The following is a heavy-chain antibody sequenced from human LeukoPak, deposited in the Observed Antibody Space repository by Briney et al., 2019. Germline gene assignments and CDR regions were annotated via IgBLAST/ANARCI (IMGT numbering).Heavy chain of an antibody. Sequence: SETLSLTCAVYGGSFSGYYWNWMHQPPGKGLEWIGEINHSGSTNYNPSLKNRVTISVDTSKNQFSLKLSSVTAADTAVYYCARGSAGDSSGSYDYWGQGTLVTVSS. V-gene: IGHV4-34*01. J-gene: IGHJ4*02. CDR2: INHSGST. CDR3: ARGSAGDSSGSYDY. D-gene: IGHD3-22*01. CDR1: GGSFSGYY.